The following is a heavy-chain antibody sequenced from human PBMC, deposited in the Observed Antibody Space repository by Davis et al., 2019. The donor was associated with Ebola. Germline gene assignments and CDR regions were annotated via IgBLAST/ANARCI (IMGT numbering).Heavy chain of an antibody. V-gene: IGHV3-21*01. CDR3: ARDYGLHFDY. Sequence: GESLKISCAASGFTFSSYSMNWVRQAPGKGLEWVSSISSSSSYIYYADSVKGRFTISRDNAKNSLYLQMNSLRAEDTAVYYCARDYGLHFDYWGQGTLVTVSS. CDR1: GFTFSSYS. CDR2: ISSSSSYI. D-gene: IGHD3-10*01. J-gene: IGHJ4*02.